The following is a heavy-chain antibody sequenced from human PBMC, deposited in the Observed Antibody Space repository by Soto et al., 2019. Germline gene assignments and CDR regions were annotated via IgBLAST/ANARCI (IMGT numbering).Heavy chain of an antibody. Sequence: QVQLVQSGAEVKKPGSSVKVSCKASGGTFSSYTISWVRQAPGQGLEWMGRINAILGIANYAQKFQGRVTITANKSTSTGYMELSSLRSEDTAVYYCARGTGTRQWQYYYYGMDVWGQGTTVTVSS. CDR3: ARGTGTRQWQYYYYGMDV. D-gene: IGHD1-1*01. CDR2: INAILGIA. J-gene: IGHJ6*02. V-gene: IGHV1-69*02. CDR1: GGTFSSYT.